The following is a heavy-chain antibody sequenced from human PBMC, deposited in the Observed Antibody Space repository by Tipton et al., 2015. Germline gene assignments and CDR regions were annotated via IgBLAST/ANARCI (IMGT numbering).Heavy chain of an antibody. CDR1: GGSMNYFY. CDR3: ACQDYDSLTRDYQTVDY. V-gene: IGHV4-59*04. Sequence: TLSLTCTVSGGSMNYFYWSWIRQPPGKGLEWIGSISHSGNTYYNPSLKSRVTMSRDTSKNQFSLKLTSVTAADTAVYYCACQDYDSLTRDYQTVDYWGQGTLVTVSS. D-gene: IGHD3-9*01. J-gene: IGHJ4*02. CDR2: ISHSGNT.